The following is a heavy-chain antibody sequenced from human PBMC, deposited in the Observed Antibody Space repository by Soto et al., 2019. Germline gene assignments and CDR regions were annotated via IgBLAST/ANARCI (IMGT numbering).Heavy chain of an antibody. V-gene: IGHV4-30-2*01. J-gene: IGHJ5*01. CDR1: GASISNGDYS. Sequence: ASETLSLTCAVSGASISNGDYSWSWIRQPPGRALEWIGYIYSSGRSDYNPSLKSRVTISIDRSKNQLSLRLTSVTAADAAVYYCARGREGPFFDFWVQGALVTVSS. CDR2: IYSSGRS. CDR3: ARGREGPFFDF.